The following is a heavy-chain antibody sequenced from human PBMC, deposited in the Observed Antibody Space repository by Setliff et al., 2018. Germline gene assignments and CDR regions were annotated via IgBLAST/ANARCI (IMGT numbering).Heavy chain of an antibody. CDR3: ARGRRGNYDFWSGYSNWFDP. CDR1: GYTFTSYD. Sequence: ASVKVSCKASGYTFTSYDINWVRQATGQGLEWMGWMNPNSGNTGYAQKFQGRVTITRNTSISTAYMELSSLRSEDAAVYYCARGRRGNYDFWSGYSNWFDPWGQGTLVTVSS. J-gene: IGHJ5*02. CDR2: MNPNSGNT. V-gene: IGHV1-8*03. D-gene: IGHD3-3*01.